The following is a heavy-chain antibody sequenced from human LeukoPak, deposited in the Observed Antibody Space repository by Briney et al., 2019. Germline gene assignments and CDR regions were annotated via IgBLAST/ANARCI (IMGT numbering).Heavy chain of an antibody. CDR1: GYTFTGYY. CDR3: ARDPHITMVRGVINGVDY. J-gene: IGHJ4*02. D-gene: IGHD3-10*01. Sequence: ASVKVSCRASGYTFTGYYVHWVRHAPGQGLETMGWINPNSGGTNYAQKFQGRVTMTRDTSISTAYMELSRLRSDDTAVYYCARDPHITMVRGVINGVDYWGQGTLVTVSS. CDR2: INPNSGGT. V-gene: IGHV1-2*02.